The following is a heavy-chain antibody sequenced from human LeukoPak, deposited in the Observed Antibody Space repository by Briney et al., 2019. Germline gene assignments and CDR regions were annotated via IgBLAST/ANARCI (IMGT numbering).Heavy chain of an antibody. V-gene: IGHV3-23*01. CDR3: AVDYYDTQIEG. Sequence: GGSLRLSCTTSGFTFSNFAMSWVRQAPGKGLEWVSAISGSGGSTYYADSVKGRFTISRDNSKNTLYLQMNSLRAEDTAVYYCAVDYYDTQIEGWGQGTLVTVSS. D-gene: IGHD3-22*01. CDR2: ISGSGGST. J-gene: IGHJ4*02. CDR1: GFTFSNFA.